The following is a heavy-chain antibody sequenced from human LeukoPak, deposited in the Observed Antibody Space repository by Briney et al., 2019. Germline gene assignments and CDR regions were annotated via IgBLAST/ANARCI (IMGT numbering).Heavy chain of an antibody. CDR1: GGSISSSSYY. CDR2: IYYSGST. Sequence: RTSETLSLTCTVSGGSISSSSYYWGWIRQPPGKGLEWIGSIYYSGSTYYNPSLKSRVTISVDTSKNQFSLKLSSVTAADTAVYYCAELGITMIGGVWGKGPTVTISS. V-gene: IGHV4-39*01. J-gene: IGHJ6*04. CDR3: AELGITMIGGV. D-gene: IGHD3-10*02.